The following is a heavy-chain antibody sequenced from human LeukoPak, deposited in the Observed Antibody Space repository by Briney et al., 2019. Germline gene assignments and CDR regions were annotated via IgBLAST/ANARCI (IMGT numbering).Heavy chain of an antibody. D-gene: IGHD2/OR15-2a*01. Sequence: GASVKVSCKASGYTFTSYGISWVRQAPGQGLEWMGGIIPIFGTANYAQKFQGRVTITADKSTSTAYMELSSLRSEDTAVYYCARVASVGLWGAFDYWGQGTLVTVSS. V-gene: IGHV1-69*06. CDR3: ARVASVGLWGAFDY. CDR1: GYTFTSYG. CDR2: IIPIFGTA. J-gene: IGHJ4*02.